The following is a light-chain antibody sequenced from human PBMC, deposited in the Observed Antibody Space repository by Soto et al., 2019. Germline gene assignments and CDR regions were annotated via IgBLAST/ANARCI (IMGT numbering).Light chain of an antibody. V-gene: IGLV2-23*01. CDR3: CSYAGSSTAKV. Sequence: QSVLTQPASVSGSRGQSITISCTGTSSDVGSYNLVSWYQQHPGKAPKLMIYEGSKRPSGVSNRFSGSKSGNTASLTISGLQAEDEADYYCCSYAGSSTAKVFGGGTKLTVL. CDR2: EGS. CDR1: SSDVGSYNL. J-gene: IGLJ2*01.